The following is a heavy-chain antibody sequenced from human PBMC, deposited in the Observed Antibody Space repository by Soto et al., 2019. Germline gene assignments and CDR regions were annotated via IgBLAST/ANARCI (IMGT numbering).Heavy chain of an antibody. D-gene: IGHD4-17*01. CDR2: IWYDGSNK. CDR3: ARDSYPYDYVDYEGWFDP. CDR1: GFTFSSYG. J-gene: IGHJ5*02. V-gene: IGHV3-33*01. Sequence: QVQLVESGVGVVQPGRSLRLSCAASGFTFSSYGMHWVRQAPGKGLEWVAVIWYDGSNKYYADSVKGRFTISRDNSKNPLYLQMNSLRAEDTAVYYCARDSYPYDYVDYEGWFDPWGQGTLVTV.